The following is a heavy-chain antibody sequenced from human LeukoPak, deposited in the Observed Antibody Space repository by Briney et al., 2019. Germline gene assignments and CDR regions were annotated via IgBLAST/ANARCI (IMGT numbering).Heavy chain of an antibody. CDR1: GFTFSSYA. CDR2: ISGSGGST. Sequence: GGSLRLSCAASGFTFSSYAMTWVRQAPGKGLEWVSAISGSGGSTYYADSVKGRFTISRDNSKNTLYLQMNSLRAEDTAVYYRAKNTSAGRTIDYWGQGTLVTVSS. V-gene: IGHV3-23*01. D-gene: IGHD1-1*01. J-gene: IGHJ4*02. CDR3: AKNTSAGRTIDY.